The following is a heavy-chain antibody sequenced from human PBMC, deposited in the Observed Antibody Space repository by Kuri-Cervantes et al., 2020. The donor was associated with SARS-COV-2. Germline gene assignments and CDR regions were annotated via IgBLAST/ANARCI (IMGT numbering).Heavy chain of an antibody. D-gene: IGHD1-26*01. V-gene: IGHV4-34*01. Sequence: SQTLSLTCAVYGGSFSGYYWSWIRQPPGKGLEWIGEINHSGSTNYNPSLKSRVTISVDTSKNQFSLKLSSVSAPDTAVYYCARVSDSGSPRHPYFQHWGQGTLVTVSS. J-gene: IGHJ1*01. CDR2: INHSGST. CDR3: ARVSDSGSPRHPYFQH. CDR1: GGSFSGYY.